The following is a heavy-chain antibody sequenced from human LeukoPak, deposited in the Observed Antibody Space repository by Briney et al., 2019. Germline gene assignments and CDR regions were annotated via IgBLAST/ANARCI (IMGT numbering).Heavy chain of an antibody. CDR2: ISNNGGST. J-gene: IGHJ4*02. CDR1: EFTLSSYI. CDR3: VRSVTTLSDFHN. V-gene: IGHV3-64D*09. Sequence: GGSLRLACLASEFTLSSYIMHWVRQAPGKGLEYVSAISNNGGSTYYADSVKGRFTISRDNSKNTLYLQMNSLRPEDTAVYYCVRSVTTLSDFHNWGQGTLVTVSS. D-gene: IGHD4-17*01.